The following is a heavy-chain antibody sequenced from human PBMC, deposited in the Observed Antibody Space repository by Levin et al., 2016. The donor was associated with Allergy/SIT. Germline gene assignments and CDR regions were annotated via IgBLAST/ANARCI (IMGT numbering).Heavy chain of an antibody. CDR3: ARDRTLYSSGWYVGTFDY. J-gene: IGHJ4*02. CDR1: GFTVSSNY. D-gene: IGHD6-19*01. CDR2: IYSGGSK. Sequence: GGSLRLSCAASGFTVSSNYMSWVRQAPGKGLEWVSVIYSGGSKYYADSVKGRFTISRDNSKNTLYLQMNSLRAEDTAVYYCARDRTLYSSGWYVGTFDYWGQGTLVTVSS. V-gene: IGHV3-53*05.